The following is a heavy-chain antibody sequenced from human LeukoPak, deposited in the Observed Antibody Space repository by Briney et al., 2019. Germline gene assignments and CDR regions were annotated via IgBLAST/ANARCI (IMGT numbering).Heavy chain of an antibody. D-gene: IGHD1-26*01. Sequence: ESLKISCKGSGYSFTSYWIGWVRQMPGKGLEWMGIIYPGDSDTRYSPSFQGQVTISADKSISTAYLQWSSLKASDTAMYYCARPGYSGSYSSANLDYWGQGSLVTVSS. J-gene: IGHJ4*02. CDR1: GYSFTSYW. V-gene: IGHV5-51*01. CDR3: ARPGYSGSYSSANLDY. CDR2: IYPGDSDT.